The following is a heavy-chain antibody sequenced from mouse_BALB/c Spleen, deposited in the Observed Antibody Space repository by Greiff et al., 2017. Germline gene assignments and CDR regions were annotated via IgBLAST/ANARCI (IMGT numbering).Heavy chain of an antibody. Sequence: VKLQESGPGLVQPSQSLSITCTVSGFSLTSYGVHWVRQSPGKGLEWLGVIWSGGSTDYNAAFISRLSISKDNSKSQVFFKMNSLQANDTAIYYCARGYGSGKAWFAYWGQGTLVTVSA. J-gene: IGHJ3*01. D-gene: IGHD1-1*01. V-gene: IGHV2-2*02. CDR3: ARGYGSGKAWFAY. CDR1: GFSLTSYG. CDR2: IWSGGST.